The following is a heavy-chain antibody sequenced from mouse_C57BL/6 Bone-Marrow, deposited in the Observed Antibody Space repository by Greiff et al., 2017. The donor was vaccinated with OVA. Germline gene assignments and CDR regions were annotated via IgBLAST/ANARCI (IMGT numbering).Heavy chain of an antibody. V-gene: IGHV5-6*01. D-gene: IGHD1-1*01. Sequence: EVKLMESGGDLVKPGGSLKLSCAASGFTFSSYGMSWVRQTPDKRLEWVATISSGGSYTYYPDSVKGRFTISRDNAKNTLYLQMSSLKSEDTAMYYCARQEITTVEGSWFAYWGQGTLVTVSA. J-gene: IGHJ3*01. CDR3: ARQEITTVEGSWFAY. CDR1: GFTFSSYG. CDR2: ISSGGSYT.